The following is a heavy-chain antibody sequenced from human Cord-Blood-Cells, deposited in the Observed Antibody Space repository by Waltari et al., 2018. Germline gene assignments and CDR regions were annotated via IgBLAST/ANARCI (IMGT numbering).Heavy chain of an antibody. J-gene: IGHJ6*02. Sequence: QVQLQESGPGLVKPSETLSLTCAVSGYSISSGYYWGWIRQPPGKGLEWIGSIYHSGSTYYNPSLKSRVTISVDTSKNQFSLKLSSVTAADTAVYYCAGASSGSYYKGYYYGMDVWGQGTTVTVSS. CDR1: GYSISSGYY. CDR3: AGASSGSYYKGYYYGMDV. V-gene: IGHV4-38-2*01. CDR2: IYHSGST. D-gene: IGHD3-10*01.